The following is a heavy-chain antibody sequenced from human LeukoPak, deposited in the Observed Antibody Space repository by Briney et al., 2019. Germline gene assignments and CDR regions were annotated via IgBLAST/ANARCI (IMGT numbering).Heavy chain of an antibody. V-gene: IGHV3-23*01. Sequence: GGSLRLSCAVSGFTFSSYAMSWVREAPGKGLEWVSAISGSGGSTYYADSVKGRFTISRDNSKNALYLQMNSLRAEDTAVYYCAKHYWNYGPEYYFDYWGQGTLVTVSS. CDR2: ISGSGGST. D-gene: IGHD1-7*01. CDR3: AKHYWNYGPEYYFDY. J-gene: IGHJ4*02. CDR1: GFTFSSYA.